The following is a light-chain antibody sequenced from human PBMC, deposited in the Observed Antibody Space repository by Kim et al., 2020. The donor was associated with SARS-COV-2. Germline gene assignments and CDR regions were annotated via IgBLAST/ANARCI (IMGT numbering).Light chain of an antibody. J-gene: IGLJ2*01. Sequence: SSELTQDPAVSVALGQTVRITCQGDSLRSYYATRYQQKPGQAPILVIYGKNNRPSGIPDRFSGSSSGNTASLTITGTQAGDEADYYCNSRDRNDNLVFGG. CDR2: GKN. V-gene: IGLV3-19*01. CDR3: NSRDRNDNLV. CDR1: SLRSYY.